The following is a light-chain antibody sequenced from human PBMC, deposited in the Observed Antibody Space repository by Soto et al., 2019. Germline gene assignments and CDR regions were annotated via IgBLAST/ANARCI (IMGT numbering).Light chain of an antibody. V-gene: IGKV3D-15*01. Sequence: EIVMTQSPATLSVSPGERATLSCRASQSVSSNLAWYQQKPGQAPRLLIYGASIRATGIPARFSGSGSGTEFPLTISSLQSEDFAVDYCQQYNNWPPFTFGPGTKVDIK. J-gene: IGKJ3*01. CDR2: GAS. CDR1: QSVSSN. CDR3: QQYNNWPPFT.